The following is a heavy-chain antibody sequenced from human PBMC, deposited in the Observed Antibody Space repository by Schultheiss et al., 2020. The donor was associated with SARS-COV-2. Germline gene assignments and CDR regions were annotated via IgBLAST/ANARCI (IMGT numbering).Heavy chain of an antibody. CDR1: GFTFSSYN. V-gene: IGHV3-21*01. CDR3: ARGEVPYYSGMDV. D-gene: IGHD1-26*01. Sequence: GGSLRLSCAASGFTFSSYNMNWVRQAPGKGLEWVSSISSSSRYIYYPVSVKGRFTISRDNPKNSLYLQMDSLRVEDTAVYYCARGEVPYYSGMDVWGQGTTVTVSS. J-gene: IGHJ6*02. CDR2: ISSSSRYI.